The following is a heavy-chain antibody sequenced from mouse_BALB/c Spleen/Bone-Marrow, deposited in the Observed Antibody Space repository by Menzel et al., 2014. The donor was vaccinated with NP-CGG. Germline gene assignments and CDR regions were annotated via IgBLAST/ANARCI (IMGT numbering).Heavy chain of an antibody. CDR2: IRNKANGYTT. CDR3: ARGWITTGFAY. Sequence: EVKLVESGGGLVQPGGSLRLSCATSGFTFTDYYMSWVRQPPGKALEWLGFIRNKANGYTTEYSASVKGRFTISRDNSQSILYLRMNTLRAEDSATYYCARGWITTGFAYWGQGTLVTVSA. CDR1: GFTFTDYY. J-gene: IGHJ3*01. V-gene: IGHV7-3*02. D-gene: IGHD1-1*01.